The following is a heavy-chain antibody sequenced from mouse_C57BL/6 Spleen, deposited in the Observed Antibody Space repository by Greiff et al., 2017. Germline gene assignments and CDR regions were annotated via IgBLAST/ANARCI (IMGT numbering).Heavy chain of an antibody. CDR3: ASYYYGSSYRYFDG. Sequence: QVQLQQSGAELVMPGASVKLSCKASGYTFTSYWMHWVKQRPGQGLEWIGEIDPSDSYTNYNQKFKGKATLTVDKSSSTAYMQLSSLTSEDSAVYYCASYYYGSSYRYFDGWGTGTTVTVSS. D-gene: IGHD1-1*01. J-gene: IGHJ1*03. V-gene: IGHV1-69*01. CDR2: IDPSDSYT. CDR1: GYTFTSYW.